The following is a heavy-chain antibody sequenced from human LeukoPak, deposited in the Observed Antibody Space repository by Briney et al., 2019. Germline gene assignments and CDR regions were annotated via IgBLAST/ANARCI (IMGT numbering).Heavy chain of an antibody. CDR3: AKERVSTSCCDY. J-gene: IGHJ4*02. CDR2: IRYDGSNK. D-gene: IGHD2-2*01. V-gene: IGHV3-30*02. Sequence: GGSLRLSCAASGSTFSGYGMHWVRQAPGKGLEWVAFIRYDGSNKYYAESVKGRFTISRDNSKNTLYLQMNSLRTEDTAVYYCAKERVSTSCCDYWGQGTLVTVSS. CDR1: GSTFSGYG.